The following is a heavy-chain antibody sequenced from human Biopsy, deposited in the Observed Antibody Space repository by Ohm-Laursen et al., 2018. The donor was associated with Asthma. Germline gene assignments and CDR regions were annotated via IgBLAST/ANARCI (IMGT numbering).Heavy chain of an antibody. V-gene: IGHV4-30-4*08. CDR1: YGSITSGGYY. D-gene: IGHD3-16*01. Sequence: SQTLSLTCTVSYGSITSGGYYWTWIRQHPGKGLEWIGSIYYSGSTYYIPSLKSRVAISLDTSKNQFSLKLSSVTAADTAVYFCARRGGVRRYFDYWGQGTLVTVSS. CDR3: ARRGGVRRYFDY. J-gene: IGHJ4*02. CDR2: IYYSGST.